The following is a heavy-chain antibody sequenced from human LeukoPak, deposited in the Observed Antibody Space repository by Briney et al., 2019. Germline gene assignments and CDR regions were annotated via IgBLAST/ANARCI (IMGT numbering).Heavy chain of an antibody. CDR2: ISSGSTI. Sequence: GGSLRLSCAASGFTFSSYEMNWVRQAPGKGLEWVSYISSGSTIYDADSVKGRFTISRDNAKNSLCLQMNSLRAEDTAVYYCARESIAVAGAPFDYWGQGTLVTVSS. V-gene: IGHV3-48*03. CDR3: ARESIAVAGAPFDY. CDR1: GFTFSSYE. D-gene: IGHD6-19*01. J-gene: IGHJ4*02.